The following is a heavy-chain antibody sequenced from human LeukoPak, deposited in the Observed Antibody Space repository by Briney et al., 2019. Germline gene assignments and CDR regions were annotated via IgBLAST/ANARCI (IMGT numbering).Heavy chain of an antibody. CDR1: GGSFRGFY. D-gene: IGHD2-21*02. CDR2: INHSGSS. J-gene: IGHJ6*03. V-gene: IGHV4-34*01. CDR3: ARSHCGSDCYSSQWQILYGYYYYYMDV. Sequence: SETLSLTCAVYGGSFRGFYWTWIRQSPGKGLEWIGEINHSGSSSYNPSLKSRIMISVDMSKNQFSLKVRSVTAADTAVYYCARSHCGSDCYSSQWQILYGYYYYYMDVWGTGTTVTVSS.